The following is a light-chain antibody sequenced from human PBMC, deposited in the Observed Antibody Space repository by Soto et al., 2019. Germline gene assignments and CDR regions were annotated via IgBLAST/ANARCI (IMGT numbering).Light chain of an antibody. CDR2: DAS. J-gene: IGKJ2*01. Sequence: DIQMTQSPSTLSASVGDRVTITCRASQSISNWLAWYQQKPGKAPKLLIYDASSLQSGVPSRFSGHGSGTDFTLTISSLQPDDFATYYCQQYNSYTTFGQGTKVDIK. V-gene: IGKV1-5*01. CDR3: QQYNSYTT. CDR1: QSISNW.